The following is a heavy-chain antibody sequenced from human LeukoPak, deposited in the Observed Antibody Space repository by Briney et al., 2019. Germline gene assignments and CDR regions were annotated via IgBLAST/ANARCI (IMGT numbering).Heavy chain of an antibody. CDR3: ARAFRSSTSWRVHYYYYGMDV. CDR1: GGSFSGYY. D-gene: IGHD2-2*01. J-gene: IGHJ6*02. Sequence: SETLSLTCAVYGGSFSGYYWGWIRQPPGKGLEWIGEINHSGSTNYNPSLKSRVTISVDTSKNQFSLKLSSVTAADTAVYYCARAFRSSTSWRVHYYYYGMDVWGQGTTVTISS. V-gene: IGHV4-34*01. CDR2: INHSGST.